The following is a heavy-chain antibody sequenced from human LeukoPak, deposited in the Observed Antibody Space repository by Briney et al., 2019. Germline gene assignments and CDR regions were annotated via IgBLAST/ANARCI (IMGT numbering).Heavy chain of an antibody. D-gene: IGHD3-10*01. CDR3: ARNRYYYGSGNYGVPNWFDP. J-gene: IGHJ5*02. CDR1: GVSISSSNSY. Sequence: SETLSLTCTVSGVSISSSNSYWGWIRQPPGKGLEWIGSIYYSGSTYYNPSLKSRVTISVDTSKNQFSLKLSSVTVADTAVYYCARNRYYYGSGNYGVPNWFDPWGQGTLVTVSS. CDR2: IYYSGST. V-gene: IGHV4-39*01.